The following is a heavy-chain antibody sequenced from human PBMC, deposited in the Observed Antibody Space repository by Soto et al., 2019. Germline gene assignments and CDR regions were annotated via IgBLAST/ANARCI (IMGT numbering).Heavy chain of an antibody. CDR1: GFTFSSYA. CDR3: ARGPYCSGGTCFGSQSAFDI. J-gene: IGHJ3*02. Sequence: QVQLVESGGGVVQPGTSLRLSWSASGFTFSSYAMHWVRQAPGKGLEWVAVVSFDGYNKYYADSVKGRFTISRDNSKNTLYLQMNSLRPEDTAVYYCARGPYCSGGTCFGSQSAFDIWGQGTMVTVSS. V-gene: IGHV3-30-3*01. CDR2: VSFDGYNK. D-gene: IGHD2-15*01.